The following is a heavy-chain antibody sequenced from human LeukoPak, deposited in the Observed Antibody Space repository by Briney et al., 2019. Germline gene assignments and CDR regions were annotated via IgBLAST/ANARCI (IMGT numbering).Heavy chain of an antibody. Sequence: SVKVSCKASGGTFSSYAISWVRQAPGQGLEWMGRVIPIFGTANYAQKFQGRVTITTDESTSTAYMELSSLRSEDTAVYYCARAAPQYSSSWYGPFDYWGQGTLVTVSS. D-gene: IGHD6-13*01. CDR3: ARAAPQYSSSWYGPFDY. CDR2: VIPIFGTA. J-gene: IGHJ4*02. CDR1: GGTFSSYA. V-gene: IGHV1-69*05.